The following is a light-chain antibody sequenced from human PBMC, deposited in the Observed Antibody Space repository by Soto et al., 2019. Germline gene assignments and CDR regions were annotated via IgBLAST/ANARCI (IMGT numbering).Light chain of an antibody. J-gene: IGLJ1*01. CDR3: QVWDIMTDNYV. CDR1: NIGDKR. V-gene: IGLV3-21*04. CDR2: YDS. Sequence: SYDLTQPPSVSVAPEKTATITCGGNNIGDKRVHWYRQKPGQAPVLLISYDSDRPSGIPERFSGSNSGNTATLTISRAEAGDEADYYCQVWDIMTDNYVFGGGTKLTVL.